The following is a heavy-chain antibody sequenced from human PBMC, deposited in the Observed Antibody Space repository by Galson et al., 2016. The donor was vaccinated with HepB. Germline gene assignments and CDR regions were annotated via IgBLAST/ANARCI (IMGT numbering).Heavy chain of an antibody. J-gene: IGHJ4*02. Sequence: SVKVSCKASGYTFTGYYMHWVRQAPGQGLEWMGWTNPNSGGTNYAQKFQGRVTMTRDTSISTAYMELSRLRSDDTAVYYCARETAAAGTSFDYWGQGTLVTVSS. CDR2: TNPNSGGT. CDR3: ARETAAAGTSFDY. D-gene: IGHD6-13*01. CDR1: GYTFTGYY. V-gene: IGHV1-2*02.